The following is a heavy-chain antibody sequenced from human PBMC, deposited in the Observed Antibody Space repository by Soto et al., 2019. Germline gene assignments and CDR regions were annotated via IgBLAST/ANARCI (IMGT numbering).Heavy chain of an antibody. V-gene: IGHV3-64D*08. Sequence: PGGSLRLSCSASGFTFSSYAMHWVRQAPGKGLEYVSAISSNGGSTYYADSVKGRFTISRDNSKNTLYLQMSSLRAEDTAVYYCVKDLTHDYEDTLSSHQIDYWGQGTLVTVSS. J-gene: IGHJ4*02. D-gene: IGHD4-17*01. CDR1: GFTFSSYA. CDR2: ISSNGGST. CDR3: VKDLTHDYEDTLSSHQIDY.